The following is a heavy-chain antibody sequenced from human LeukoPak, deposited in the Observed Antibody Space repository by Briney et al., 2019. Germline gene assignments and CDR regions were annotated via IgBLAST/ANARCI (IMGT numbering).Heavy chain of an antibody. J-gene: IGHJ1*01. D-gene: IGHD3-22*01. V-gene: IGHV1-8*01. CDR3: ATPGVHYDPSGYYPFQH. Sequence: WASVKVSCKASGYTFTSYDFNWVRQATGQGLEWMGWMNTNSGNTGYAQKVQGRVTMTRDTATSTAYMELRSRSSEDTAVYYCATPGVHYDPSGYYPFQHWGQGTLVTVSS. CDR2: MNTNSGNT. CDR1: GYTFTSYD.